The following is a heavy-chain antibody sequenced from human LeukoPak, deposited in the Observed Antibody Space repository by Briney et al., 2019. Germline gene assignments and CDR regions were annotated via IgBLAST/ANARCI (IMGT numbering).Heavy chain of an antibody. Sequence: SETLSLTCTVSGGSISSYYRSWIRQPPGTGLEWIGYIYYSGSGSTNYNPSLKSRITISVDTSKNHFSLKLSSVTAADTAVYYCARLRPSGMGGGFDYWGQGTLVTVSS. CDR2: IYYSGSGST. J-gene: IGHJ4*02. D-gene: IGHD3-10*01. CDR3: ARLRPSGMGGGFDY. V-gene: IGHV4-59*01. CDR1: GGSISSYY.